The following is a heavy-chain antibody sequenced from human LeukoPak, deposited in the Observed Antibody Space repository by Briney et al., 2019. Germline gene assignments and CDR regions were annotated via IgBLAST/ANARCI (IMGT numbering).Heavy chain of an antibody. D-gene: IGHD3-10*01. CDR2: INPNSSGT. J-gene: IGHJ5*02. CDR1: GYTFTGYY. Sequence: ASVKVSCKASGYTFTGYYMHWVRQAPGQGLEWVGWINPNSSGTNYAQKFQGRVTMTRDTSISTAYMELSRLRSDDTAVYYCARRDYYGSGSYYSHNWFDPWGQGTLVTVSS. CDR3: ARRDYYGSGSYYSHNWFDP. V-gene: IGHV1-2*02.